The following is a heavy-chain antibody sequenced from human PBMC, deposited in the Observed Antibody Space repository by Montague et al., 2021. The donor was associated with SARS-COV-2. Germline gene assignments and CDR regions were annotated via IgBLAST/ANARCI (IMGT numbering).Heavy chain of an antibody. Sequence: SETLSLTCTVSGGSISSYYWSWIRQPPGKGLEWIGYIYYSGRTNYNPSLKDRFTISVDTSRNQFSLKLSSVTAADTAVYYCASQVPDFWSGIDYWGQGTLVTGSS. D-gene: IGHD3-3*01. CDR3: ASQVPDFWSGIDY. V-gene: IGHV4-59*01. J-gene: IGHJ4*02. CDR1: GGSISSYY. CDR2: IYYSGRT.